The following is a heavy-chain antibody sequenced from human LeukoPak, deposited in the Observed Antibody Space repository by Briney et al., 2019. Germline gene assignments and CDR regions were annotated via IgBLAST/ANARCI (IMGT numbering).Heavy chain of an antibody. CDR1: GGSISSGGYY. V-gene: IGHV4-30-2*01. Sequence: SETLSLTCTVSGGSISSGGYYWSWIRQPPGKGLEWIGYIYHSGSTYYNPSLKSRVTISVDTSKNQFSLKLSSVTAADTAVYYCARDRYYYDSSDYWGQGTLVTVSS. CDR2: IYHSGST. CDR3: ARDRYYYDSSDY. J-gene: IGHJ4*02. D-gene: IGHD3-22*01.